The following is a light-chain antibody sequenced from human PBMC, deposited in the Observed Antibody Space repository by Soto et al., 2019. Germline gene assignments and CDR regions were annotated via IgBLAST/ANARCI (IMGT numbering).Light chain of an antibody. CDR1: NIGSTS. CDR3: QVWDSSSDHVV. CDR2: VDS. V-gene: IGLV3-21*02. J-gene: IGLJ2*01. Sequence: SHELTQPPSVSVAPGQTARITCGGTNIGSTSVHWYQQKPGQAPVLGVYVDSDRPSGIPERFSGSNSGNTATLTISRVEAGDEADYYCQVWDSSSDHVVFGGGTKLTVL.